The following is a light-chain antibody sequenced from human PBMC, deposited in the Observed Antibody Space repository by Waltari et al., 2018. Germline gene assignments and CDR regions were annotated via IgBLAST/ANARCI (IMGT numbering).Light chain of an antibody. CDR3: SSYTSNSAV. J-gene: IGLJ3*02. V-gene: IGLV2-14*03. CDR1: SSDVGINSF. Sequence: QSALTQPASVSGSPGQSITVTCTGISSDVGINSFVSWYQHNTGKAPKVVIYDVSYRPSGVSDRFSGSKSGNTASLTISGLQAEDEADYYCSSYTSNSAVFGGGTKVTVL. CDR2: DVS.